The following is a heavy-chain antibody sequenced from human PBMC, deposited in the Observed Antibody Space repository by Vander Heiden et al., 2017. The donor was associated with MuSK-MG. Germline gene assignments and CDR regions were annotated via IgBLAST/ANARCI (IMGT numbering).Heavy chain of an antibody. CDR2: ISSRGSYI. CDR3: AREVDYYCSGGSCHNWLDP. Sequence: EVQLVQSGGGLVKPGGSLRLSCVASGFPFSPYIMKWVRHTPGKGLEWVSSISSRGSYIHYADSVKGRFTISRDDAQNALYLQMNSLRAEDTGVYYCAREVDYYCSGGSCHNWLDPWGQGTLVTVSS. J-gene: IGHJ5*02. V-gene: IGHV3-21*01. D-gene: IGHD2-15*01. CDR1: GFPFSPYI.